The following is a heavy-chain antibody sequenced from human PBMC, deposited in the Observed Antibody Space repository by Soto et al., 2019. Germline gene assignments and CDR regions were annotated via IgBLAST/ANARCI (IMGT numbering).Heavy chain of an antibody. CDR2: ISSSSSTI. V-gene: IGHV3-48*02. D-gene: IGHD1-26*01. CDR3: ARDQDSGSYYGADY. CDR1: GFTFSSYS. Sequence: PGGSLRLSCAASGFTFSSYSMNWVRQAPGKGLEWVSYISSSSSTIYYADSVKGRFTISRDNAKNSLYLQMNSLRDEDTAVYYCARDQDSGSYYGADYWGQGTLVTVSS. J-gene: IGHJ4*02.